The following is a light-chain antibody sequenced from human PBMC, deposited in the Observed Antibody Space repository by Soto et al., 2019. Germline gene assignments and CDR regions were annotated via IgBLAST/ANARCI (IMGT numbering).Light chain of an antibody. CDR3: AVWENSLGGPV. CDR2: NNN. J-gene: IGLJ2*01. CDR1: SSNIGSQT. Sequence: QSVLTQPPSASGTPGQRVTISCSGSSSNIGSQTVNWYQQLPGTAPKLLIYNNNQRPSGVPDRISGSKSGTSASLSISGLQSEDEADYYCAVWENSLGGPVFGGGTKLTVL. V-gene: IGLV1-44*01.